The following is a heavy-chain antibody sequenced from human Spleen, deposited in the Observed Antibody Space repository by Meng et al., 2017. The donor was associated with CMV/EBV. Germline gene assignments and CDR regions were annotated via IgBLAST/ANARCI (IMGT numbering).Heavy chain of an antibody. CDR1: GGSFSGYY. Sequence: YGGSFSGYYWSWIRQPPGKGLEWIGEINQSGSTNYNPSLKSRVTISVDTSKNQFSLKLSSVTAADTAVYYCARDRLYSSSWYVFDYWGQGTLVTVSS. J-gene: IGHJ4*02. D-gene: IGHD6-13*01. CDR2: INQSGST. CDR3: ARDRLYSSSWYVFDY. V-gene: IGHV4-34*01.